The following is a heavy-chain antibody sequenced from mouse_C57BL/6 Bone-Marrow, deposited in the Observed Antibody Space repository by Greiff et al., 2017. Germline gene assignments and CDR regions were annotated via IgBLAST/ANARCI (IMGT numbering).Heavy chain of an antibody. CDR2: INPSSGYT. CDR3: ARGGGLDY. CDR1: GYTFTSYT. Sequence: QVQLQQSGAELARPGASVKMSCKASGYTFTSYTMHWVKQRPGQGLEWIGYINPSSGYTKSNQKFKDKSTLTADKSSSTAYLQLSSLTSEDSAVYYWARGGGLDYWGQGDSDTVSS. V-gene: IGHV1-4*01. J-gene: IGHJ4*01.